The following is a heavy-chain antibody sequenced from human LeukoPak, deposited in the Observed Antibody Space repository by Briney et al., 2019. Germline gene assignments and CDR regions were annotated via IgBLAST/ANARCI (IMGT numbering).Heavy chain of an antibody. J-gene: IGHJ5*02. CDR1: GGTFSSYA. CDR2: IIPIFGTA. CDR3: ARVGNYYDSSGITWFDP. D-gene: IGHD3-22*01. Sequence: GASVKVSCKASGGTFSSYAISWVRQAPGQGLEWMGGIIPIFGTANYAQKFQGRVTITTDESTSTAYMELSSLRSEDTAVYYCARVGNYYDSSGITWFDPWGQGTQVTVSS. V-gene: IGHV1-69*05.